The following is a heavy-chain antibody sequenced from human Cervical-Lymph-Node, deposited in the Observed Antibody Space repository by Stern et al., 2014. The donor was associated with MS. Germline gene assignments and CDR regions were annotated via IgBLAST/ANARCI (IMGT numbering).Heavy chain of an antibody. V-gene: IGHV3-30*18. CDR1: GFAFSDYG. CDR3: AKASSGGYDFRLAET. D-gene: IGHD5-12*01. CDR2: ISFDGRAK. Sequence: VQLVESGGGVVQPGRSLRLSCAASGFAFSDYGMHWVRQAPGKGLAWVAVISFDGRAKFYADSVKGRCTISRDNSQNTLHLQVNSLRTEDTALYYCAKASSGGYDFRLAETWGQGTLVIVSS. J-gene: IGHJ5*02.